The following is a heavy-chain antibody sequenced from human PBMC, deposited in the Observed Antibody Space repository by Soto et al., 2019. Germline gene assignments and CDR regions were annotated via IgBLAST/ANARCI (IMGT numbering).Heavy chain of an antibody. CDR1: GFTFKSAW. J-gene: IGHJ3*02. D-gene: IGHD4-17*01. Sequence: EVQVVESGGGLVKPGGSLRLSCVASGFTFKSAWMNWVRQAPGKGLEWIGRIRTKTDGERTEYAAAIIGRFSISRDDSKNMLDLQMSSLRSDDTAVYYCATGNYGTFDIWGQGTMVTVSS. CDR3: ATGNYGTFDI. CDR2: IRTKTDGERT. V-gene: IGHV3-15*01.